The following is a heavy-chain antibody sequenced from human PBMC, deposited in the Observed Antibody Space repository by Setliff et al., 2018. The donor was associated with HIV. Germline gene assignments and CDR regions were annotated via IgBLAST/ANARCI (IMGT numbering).Heavy chain of an antibody. J-gene: IGHJ4*02. D-gene: IGHD5-18*01. Sequence: PGESLKISCAASGFTFSTYGMYWVRQAPGKGLEWVSYISSSSNTIYYADSVKGRFTISRDNAKNSLYLQMNSLRAEDTAVYYCARESYNYGYNDWGQGTLVTVSS. CDR2: ISSSSNTI. CDR3: ARESYNYGYND. CDR1: GFTFSTYG. V-gene: IGHV3-48*01.